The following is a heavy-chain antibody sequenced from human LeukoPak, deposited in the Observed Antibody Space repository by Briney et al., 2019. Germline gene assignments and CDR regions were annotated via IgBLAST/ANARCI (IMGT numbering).Heavy chain of an antibody. V-gene: IGHV4-39*07. CDR3: ARHSDGWYSFDR. J-gene: IGHJ5*02. D-gene: IGHD6-19*01. Sequence: KPSETLSLTCSVSGGSITSSSYYWAWIRQPPGKGLEWIGSIYYSGSTYYSPSLKSRVTISVDTSGNRFSLKLNSVTAADTAVYYCARHSDGWYSFDRWGQGALVTVSS. CDR2: IYYSGST. CDR1: GGSITSSSYY.